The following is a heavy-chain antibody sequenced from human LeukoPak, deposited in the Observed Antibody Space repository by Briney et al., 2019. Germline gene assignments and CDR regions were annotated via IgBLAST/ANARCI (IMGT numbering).Heavy chain of an antibody. Sequence: SETLSLTCAVYGGSFSGYYWSWIRQPPGKGLEWIGEINHSGSTNYNPSLKSRVTISVDTSKNQFSLKLSSVTAADTAVYYCARGARDYVWGSYRFDYWGQGTLVTVSS. V-gene: IGHV4-34*01. CDR2: INHSGST. D-gene: IGHD3-16*02. J-gene: IGHJ4*02. CDR3: ARGARDYVWGSYRFDY. CDR1: GGSFSGYY.